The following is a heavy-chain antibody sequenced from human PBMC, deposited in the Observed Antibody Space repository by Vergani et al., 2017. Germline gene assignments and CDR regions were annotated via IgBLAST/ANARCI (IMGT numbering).Heavy chain of an antibody. Sequence: VQLVESGGGVVQPGESLRLSCAASGFPFSTYGMHWVRQAPGKGLEWIGRIKSKTDGGTTDYAAPVKGRFTISRDDSKNTLYLQMNSLKTEDTAVYYCTTEYYYDNSGLFDYWGQGTLVTVSS. V-gene: IGHV3-15*01. J-gene: IGHJ4*02. CDR2: IKSKTDGGTT. D-gene: IGHD3-22*01. CDR3: TTEYYYDNSGLFDY. CDR1: GFPFSTYG.